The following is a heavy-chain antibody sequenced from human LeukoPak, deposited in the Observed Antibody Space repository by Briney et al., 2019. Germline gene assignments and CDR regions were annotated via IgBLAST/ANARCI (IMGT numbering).Heavy chain of an antibody. V-gene: IGHV3-15*01. Sequence: GGSLRLSCVASGFTVSNAWMSWVRLAPGKGLEWIGRIKSKTDGGTTDYAAPVKGRFTISRDASKNTLYLQMNSLKTDDTAVYYCTTAPSYADYWGQGTLVTVSS. CDR1: GFTVSNAW. J-gene: IGHJ4*02. D-gene: IGHD3-10*01. CDR3: TTAPSYADY. CDR2: IKSKTDGGTT.